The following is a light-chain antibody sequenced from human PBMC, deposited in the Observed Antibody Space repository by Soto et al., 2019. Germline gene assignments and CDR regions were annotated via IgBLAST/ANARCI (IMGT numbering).Light chain of an antibody. CDR3: QQRSQWPWT. J-gene: IGKJ1*01. CDR1: QSVSID. V-gene: IGKV3-11*01. CDR2: DAS. Sequence: EILLTQSPATLSLSPGERATLSCRASQSVSIDLAWYQQKPGQAPRLLIYDASNRATGIAARFSGGGSGTDFTLTISSPEPEDFAVYYCQQRSQWPWTFGQGTKVDIK.